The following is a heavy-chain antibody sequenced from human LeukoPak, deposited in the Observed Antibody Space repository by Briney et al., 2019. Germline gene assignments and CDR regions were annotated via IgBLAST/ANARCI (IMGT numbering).Heavy chain of an antibody. D-gene: IGHD2-21*02. V-gene: IGHV3-23*01. CDR1: GFTFSIYG. J-gene: IGHJ4*02. CDR2: IGGSSGST. CDR3: AKDLLGDSF. Sequence: GGSLRLSCAASGFTFSIYGLSWVRQAPGKGLEWVSSIGGSSGSTYYADSVKGRFTVSRDNSKNTLYLQMNYRRAEDTAVYYCAKDLLGDSFWGQGTLVTVSS.